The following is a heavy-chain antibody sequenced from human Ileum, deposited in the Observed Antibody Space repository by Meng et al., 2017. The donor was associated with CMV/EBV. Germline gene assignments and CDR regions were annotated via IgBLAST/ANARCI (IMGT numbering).Heavy chain of an antibody. V-gene: IGHV7-4-1*02. CDR2: IDTNTGNP. CDR3: ARDGLSGRYFDY. Sequence: SFKASAYTFTSNNIIWVRQAPGQGPEWMGWIDTNTGNPTYAQGFTGRFVFSLDTSVSTASLQISSLKAEDTAVYYCARDGLSGRYFDYWGQGTLVTVSS. D-gene: IGHD1-26*01. CDR1: AYTFTSNN. J-gene: IGHJ4*02.